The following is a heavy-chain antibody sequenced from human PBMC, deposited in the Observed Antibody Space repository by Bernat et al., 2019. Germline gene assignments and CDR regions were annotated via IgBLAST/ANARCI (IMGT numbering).Heavy chain of an antibody. V-gene: IGHV3-33*01. D-gene: IGHD3-9*01. J-gene: IGHJ6*02. CDR1: GFTFNYYG. CDR2: IWYDGSNK. Sequence: QVQLVESGGGVVQPGRSLRLSCAASGFTFNYYGMHWVRQAPGKGLEWVSVIWYDGSNKYYADSVKGRFIMSRDNSRNTVYLQMNSLRAEDTAVYYCARDPTDYDILTASMENSAYGMDVWGQGTTVTVSS. CDR3: ARDPTDYDILTASMENSAYGMDV.